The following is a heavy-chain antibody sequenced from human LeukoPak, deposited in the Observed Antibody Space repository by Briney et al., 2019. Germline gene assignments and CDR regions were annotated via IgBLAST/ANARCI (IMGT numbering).Heavy chain of an antibody. J-gene: IGHJ6*02. D-gene: IGHD4-17*01. CDR1: GYTFTIYG. CDR3: ARDPSTVPGLRDYYYYGMDV. V-gene: IGHV1-18*01. Sequence: ASVKVSCKASGYTFTIYGISWVRQAPGQGLEWMGWISAYNGNTNYAQKLQGRVTMTTDTSTSTAYMELRSLRSDDTAVYYCARDPSTVPGLRDYYYYGMDVWGQGTTVTVSS. CDR2: ISAYNGNT.